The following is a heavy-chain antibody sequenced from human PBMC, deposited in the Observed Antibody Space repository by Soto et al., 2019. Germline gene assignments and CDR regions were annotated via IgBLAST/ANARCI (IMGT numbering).Heavy chain of an antibody. J-gene: IGHJ4*02. V-gene: IGHV3-23*01. Sequence: GGSLRVSCAASGFTFSSYAMSWVRQAPGKGLQWVSAIGASGGDTYYADSVKGRFTISRDNSKNTLYLQMNSLRADDTAEYYCAIDRWDAYGVYWGQGTLVTVSS. CDR3: AIDRWDAYGVY. D-gene: IGHD4-17*01. CDR1: GFTFSSYA. CDR2: IGASGGDT.